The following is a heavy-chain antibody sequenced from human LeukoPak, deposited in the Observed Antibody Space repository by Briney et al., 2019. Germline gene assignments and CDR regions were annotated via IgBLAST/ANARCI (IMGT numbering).Heavy chain of an antibody. D-gene: IGHD3-9*01. CDR1: GGSISSSSYY. Sequence: SETLSLTCTVSGGSISSSSYYWGWIRQPPGKGLEWIGSIYYSGSTYYNPSLKSRVTISVDTSKNQFPLKLSSVTAADTAVYYCARQDYDILTGSSSFDPWGQGTLVTVSS. CDR3: ARQDYDILTGSSSFDP. V-gene: IGHV4-39*01. CDR2: IYYSGST. J-gene: IGHJ5*02.